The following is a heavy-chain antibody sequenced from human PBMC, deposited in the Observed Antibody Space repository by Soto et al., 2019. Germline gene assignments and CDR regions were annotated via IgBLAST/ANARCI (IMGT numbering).Heavy chain of an antibody. Sequence: EASVKVSCKASGGTFSSYAISWVRQAPGQGLEWMGGIIPIFGTANYAQKFQGRVTITADESTSTAYMELSSLRSEDTAVYYCASKVVAGGDAFDIWGQGTMVTVS. CDR3: ASKVVAGGDAFDI. J-gene: IGHJ3*02. V-gene: IGHV1-69*13. CDR1: GGTFSSYA. CDR2: IIPIFGTA. D-gene: IGHD2-15*01.